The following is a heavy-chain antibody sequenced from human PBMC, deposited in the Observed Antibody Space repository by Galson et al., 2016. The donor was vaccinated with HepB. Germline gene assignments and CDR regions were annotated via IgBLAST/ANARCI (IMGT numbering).Heavy chain of an antibody. D-gene: IGHD5-18*01. Sequence: LSLTCDVSGVSIGSGGHSWSWIRQPPGKGLEWIGYIYGNGGTKYSPSLRSRVTISVDLSKNQISLNVTSVTATDTAVYYCARADNYGFGLVDSGGQGTLVTVSS. CDR2: IYGNGGT. J-gene: IGHJ4*02. CDR1: GVSIGSGGHS. V-gene: IGHV4-30-2*01. CDR3: ARADNYGFGLVDS.